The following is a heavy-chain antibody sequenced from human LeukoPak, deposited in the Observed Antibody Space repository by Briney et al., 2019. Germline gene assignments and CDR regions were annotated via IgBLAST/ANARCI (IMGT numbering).Heavy chain of an antibody. D-gene: IGHD7-27*01. CDR1: GYTFTSYA. Sequence: GASVKVSCKASGYTFTSYAMNWVRQAPGQGLEWMGGIIPIFGTANYAQKFQGRVTITADESTSTAYMELSSLRSEDTAVYYCARENWDYYYMDVWGKGTTVTISS. V-gene: IGHV1-69*13. J-gene: IGHJ6*03. CDR3: ARENWDYYYMDV. CDR2: IIPIFGTA.